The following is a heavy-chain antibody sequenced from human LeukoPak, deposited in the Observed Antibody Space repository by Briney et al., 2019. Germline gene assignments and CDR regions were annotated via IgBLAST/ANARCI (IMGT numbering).Heavy chain of an antibody. CDR1: GGSISSSSYY. CDR2: IYYSGST. V-gene: IGHV4-39*07. D-gene: IGHD5-18*01. Sequence: SETLSLTCTVSGGSISSSSYYWGWIRQPPGKGLEWIGSIYYSGSTFNNPSLKSRVTISVDRSKNQFSLKLISVTAADTAVYYCAKGRDTAMVTTFDYWGQGTLVTVSS. CDR3: AKGRDTAMVTTFDY. J-gene: IGHJ4*02.